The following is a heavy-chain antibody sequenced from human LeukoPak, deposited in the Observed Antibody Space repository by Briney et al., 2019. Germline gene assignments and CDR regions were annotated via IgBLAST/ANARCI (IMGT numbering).Heavy chain of an antibody. J-gene: IGHJ4*02. CDR1: GFTFSNAW. V-gene: IGHV3-15*01. CDR3: ATDLYSSSWYTYDY. CDR2: IKSKTDGGTT. Sequence: GGSLRLSCAASGFTFSNAWMTWVRQAPGKGLEWVGRIKSKTDGGTTDYTAPVKGRFTISRDDSKNTLYLQMNSLKTEDTAMYYCATDLYSSSWYTYDYWGQGTLVTVSS. D-gene: IGHD6-13*01.